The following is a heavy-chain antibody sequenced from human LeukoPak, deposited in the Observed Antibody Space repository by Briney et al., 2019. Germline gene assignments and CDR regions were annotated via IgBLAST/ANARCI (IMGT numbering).Heavy chain of an antibody. J-gene: IGHJ4*02. CDR2: IYSGSST. V-gene: IGHV3-53*01. CDR3: ASGRYSSRPGGFDY. CDR1: GFTVSSNY. D-gene: IGHD6-13*01. Sequence: GGSLTLSCAASGFTVSSNYMSWVRQAPGKGLEWVSVIYSGSSTYYADSVKGRFTISRDNSKNTLYLQMNSLRAEDTAVYYCASGRYSSRPGGFDYWGQGTLVTVSS.